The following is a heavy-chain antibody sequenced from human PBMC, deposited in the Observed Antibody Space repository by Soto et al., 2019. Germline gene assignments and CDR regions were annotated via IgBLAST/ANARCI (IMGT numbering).Heavy chain of an antibody. CDR1: GGSFSCYY. J-gene: IGHJ6*02. V-gene: IGHV4-34*01. CDR2: INHSGST. D-gene: IGHD2-8*01. CDR3: ARGPIVLMVYAIPTLTTYGMDV. Sequence: SETLSLTCAVYGGSFSCYYWSWIRQPPGKGLEWIGEINHSGSTNYNPSLKSRVTISVDTSKNQFSLKLSSVTAADTAVYYCARGPIVLMVYAIPTLTTYGMDVWGQGTTVT.